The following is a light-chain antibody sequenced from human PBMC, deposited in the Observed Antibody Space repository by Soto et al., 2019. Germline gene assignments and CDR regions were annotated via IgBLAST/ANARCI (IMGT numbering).Light chain of an antibody. CDR3: QQFDSLPRT. Sequence: DIQMTQSPSSLSAFVGDRVSSTCQASQDIGKYLNWYQQKPGKAPKLLIYDAGSLEAGVPSRFSGSGSGTEFSLTISSLQPEDIATYYCQQFDSLPRTFGQGTKLEIK. J-gene: IGKJ2*01. CDR1: QDIGKY. CDR2: DAG. V-gene: IGKV1-33*01.